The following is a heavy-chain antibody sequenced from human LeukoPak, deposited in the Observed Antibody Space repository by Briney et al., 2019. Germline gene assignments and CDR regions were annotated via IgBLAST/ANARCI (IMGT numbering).Heavy chain of an antibody. CDR3: ARAPRYIWNYARTLHYMDV. CDR2: IYYSGST. J-gene: IGHJ6*03. CDR1: GGSISSYY. V-gene: IGHV4-59*01. D-gene: IGHD1-7*01. Sequence: SETLSLTCTVSGGSISSYYWSWIRQPPGKGLEWIGYIYYSGSTYYNPSLRSRVTISVDTSKNQFSLKLSSVTAADTAVYYCARAPRYIWNYARTLHYMDVWGKGTTVTVSS.